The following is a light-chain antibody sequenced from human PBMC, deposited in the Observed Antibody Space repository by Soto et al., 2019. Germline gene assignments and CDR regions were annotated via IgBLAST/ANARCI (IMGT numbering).Light chain of an antibody. V-gene: IGKV3-11*01. CDR1: QSVSSY. Sequence: EIVLTQSPATLSSSPGERATLSCRASQSVSSYLAWYQQKPGQAPRLLIYDASNRATGIPARFSGSGSGTDFTLTISSLEPEDFAVYYCQQRKNWPPWTFGQGTKVEIK. CDR3: QQRKNWPPWT. CDR2: DAS. J-gene: IGKJ1*01.